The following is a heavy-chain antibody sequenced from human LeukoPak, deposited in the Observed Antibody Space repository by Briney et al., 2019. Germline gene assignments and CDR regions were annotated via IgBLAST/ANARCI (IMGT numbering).Heavy chain of an antibody. D-gene: IGHD6-6*01. CDR1: GGSISSSRYY. CDR2: IYYSGST. Sequence: SETLSLTCTVSGGSISSSRYYWGWIRQPAGKGLELIGNIYYSGSTYYDPSLKSRVTISLDTSKNQFSLKLSSVTAADTAVYYCARRDIAARLNWFDPWGQGTLVTVSS. V-gene: IGHV4-39*01. CDR3: ARRDIAARLNWFDP. J-gene: IGHJ5*02.